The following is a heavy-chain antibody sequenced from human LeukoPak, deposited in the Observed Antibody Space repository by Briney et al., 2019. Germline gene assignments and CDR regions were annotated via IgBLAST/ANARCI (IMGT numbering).Heavy chain of an antibody. CDR1: GFTFSSYS. D-gene: IGHD3-22*01. V-gene: IGHV3-21*01. CDR2: ISSSSSYI. J-gene: IGHJ4*02. CDR3: ARDYGNYYDSSGYIDY. Sequence: PGGSLRLSCAASGFTFSSYSMNWVRQAPGKGLEWVSSISSSSSYIYYADSVKGRFTISRDNAKNSLYLQMNSLRAEDTAVYYCARDYGNYYDSSGYIDYWGQGTLVTVSS.